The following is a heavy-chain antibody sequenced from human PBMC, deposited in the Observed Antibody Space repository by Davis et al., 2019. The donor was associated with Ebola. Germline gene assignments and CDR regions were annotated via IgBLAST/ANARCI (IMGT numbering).Heavy chain of an antibody. J-gene: IGHJ6*02. D-gene: IGHD5-18*01. CDR2: ISAYNGNT. V-gene: IGHV1-18*01. CDR1: GGTFSSYA. CDR3: ARDTAMVTYGEFYMDV. Sequence: AASVKVSCKASGGTFSSYAISWVRQAPGQGLEWMGWISAYNGNTNYAQKLQGRVTMTTDTSTSTAYMELSSLRSEDTAVYYCARDTAMVTYGEFYMDVWGQGTTVTVSS.